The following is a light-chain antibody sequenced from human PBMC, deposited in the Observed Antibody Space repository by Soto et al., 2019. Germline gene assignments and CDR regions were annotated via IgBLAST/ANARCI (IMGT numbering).Light chain of an antibody. Sequence: QCLLTQPSSWSGSPGQSITIPRTGTISDVGGYNYVSWYQQHPGKAPKLMIYEVSNRPSGVSNRFSGSKSGNTASLTISGLQAEDEADYYCSSYTSSSTIFYVFGTGTKVNVL. J-gene: IGLJ1*01. CDR2: EVS. CDR1: ISDVGGYNY. CDR3: SSYTSSSTIFYV. V-gene: IGLV2-14*01.